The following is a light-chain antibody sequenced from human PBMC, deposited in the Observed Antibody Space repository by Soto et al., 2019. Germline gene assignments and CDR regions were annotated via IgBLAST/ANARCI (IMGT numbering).Light chain of an antibody. CDR3: SSYTSTSTV. CDR2: EVS. CDR1: SSDVGGFNY. J-gene: IGLJ1*01. V-gene: IGLV2-8*01. Sequence: QSVLTQPPSASGSPGQSVTISCTGTSSDVGGFNYVSWYQQHPGKAPKLIIYEVSKRPSGVPDRFSGSKSGNTASLTVSGLQAEDEADYYCSSYTSTSTVFGTGTKLTVL.